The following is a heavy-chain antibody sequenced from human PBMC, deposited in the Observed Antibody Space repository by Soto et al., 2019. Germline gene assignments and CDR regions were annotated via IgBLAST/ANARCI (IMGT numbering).Heavy chain of an antibody. CDR3: ASPHITVAGNLCFHH. J-gene: IGHJ1*01. D-gene: IGHD6-19*01. CDR2: INKDGSAK. Sequence: EVRLVESGGGLVQPGGSLRLSCAASGFTFSSYWMTWVRHAPGKGLEWVANINKDGSAKYYVDSVKGRFTISRDNDKSSLYLRMNSQRAEDTADYCCASPHITVAGNLCFHHRGQGTLVTVSS. V-gene: IGHV3-7*01. CDR1: GFTFSSYW.